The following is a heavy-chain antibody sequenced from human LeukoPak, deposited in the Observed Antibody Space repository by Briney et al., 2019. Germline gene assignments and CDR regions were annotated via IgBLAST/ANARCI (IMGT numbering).Heavy chain of an antibody. J-gene: IGHJ4*02. CDR1: SFTVSSSY. CDR2: IYSGGST. V-gene: IGHV3-66*04. D-gene: IGHD3-10*01. Sequence: GGSLRLSCAASSFTVSSSYMTWVRRAPGKGLEWVSIIYSGGSTYYADSVKGRFTISRDISKNTLYLQMNSLRAEDTAVYYCARLPSGDYWGQGTLVTVSS. CDR3: ARLPSGDY.